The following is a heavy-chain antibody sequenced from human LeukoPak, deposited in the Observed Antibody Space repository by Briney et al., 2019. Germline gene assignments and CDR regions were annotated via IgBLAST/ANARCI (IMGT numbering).Heavy chain of an antibody. CDR1: GGTFSSYA. V-gene: IGHV1-69*06. J-gene: IGHJ4*02. Sequence: ASVKVSCKASGGTFSSYAISWVRQAPGQGLEWMGGIIPIFGTANYAQKFQGRVAITADKSTSTAYMELSSLRSEDTAVYYCARGPTNYYDSSGSMYYFDYWGQGTLVTVSS. CDR2: IIPIFGTA. CDR3: ARGPTNYYDSSGSMYYFDY. D-gene: IGHD3-22*01.